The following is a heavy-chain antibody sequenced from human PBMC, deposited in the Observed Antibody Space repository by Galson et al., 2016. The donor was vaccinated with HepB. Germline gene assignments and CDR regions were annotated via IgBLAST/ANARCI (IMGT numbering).Heavy chain of an antibody. D-gene: IGHD1-1*01. Sequence: SLRLSCAASGFTFSSCAMHWVRQAPGKGLESVSAISDNGGSTYYADSVKGRFTISRDNSKNTLYLRMSSLRAEDKAVYYCVKDRGWGYTSNAFDIWGQGTMVTVSS. J-gene: IGHJ3*02. CDR2: ISDNGGST. V-gene: IGHV3-64D*06. CDR3: VKDRGWGYTSNAFDI. CDR1: GFTFSSCA.